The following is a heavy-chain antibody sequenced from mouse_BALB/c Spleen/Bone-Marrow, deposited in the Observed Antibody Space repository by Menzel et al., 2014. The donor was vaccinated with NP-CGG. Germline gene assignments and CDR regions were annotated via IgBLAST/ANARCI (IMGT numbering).Heavy chain of an antibody. D-gene: IGHD1-1*02. J-gene: IGHJ4*01. V-gene: IGHV2-2*02. CDR3: VRKGSFGNYAMDY. CDR1: GFSLNSYG. CDR2: IWSGGSA. Sequence: QVRLQQSGPGLVQPSQSLSITCTVSGFSLNSYGVHWVRQSPVKGLEWLGVIWSGGSADYNAAFISRLSISKDNSKSQVFFKINSLQPNDTAIYYCVRKGSFGNYAMDYWGRGTSVTVSS.